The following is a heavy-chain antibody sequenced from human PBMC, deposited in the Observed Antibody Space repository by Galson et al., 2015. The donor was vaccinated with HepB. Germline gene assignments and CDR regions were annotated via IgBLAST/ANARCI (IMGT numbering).Heavy chain of an antibody. D-gene: IGHD2-2*01. CDR2: IDPSNSNT. CDR1: GYNFPSYW. V-gene: IGHV5-10-1*01. CDR3: ARLGVIRGYCSSTSCYWPIYYYYGMDV. J-gene: IGHJ6*02. Sequence: QSGAEVKKPGESLRISCQGSGYNFPSYWITWVRQMPGKGLEWMGRIDPSNSNTHYSPSFQGHVTISSDKSISTAFLHWTSLKASDTAMYYCARLGVIRGYCSSTSCYWPIYYYYGMDVWGQGTTVTVSS.